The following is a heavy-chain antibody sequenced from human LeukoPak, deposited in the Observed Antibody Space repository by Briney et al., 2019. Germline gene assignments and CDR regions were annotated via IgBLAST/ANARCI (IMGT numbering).Heavy chain of an antibody. CDR2: IRYDGSNK. J-gene: IGHJ6*03. Sequence: PGGSLRLSCAASGFTFSSYGMHWVRQAPGKGLEWVAFIRYDGSNKYYADSVKGRFTISRDNSKNTLYLQMNSLRAEDTAVYYCAKSTSSHRYYYYYMDVWGKGTTVTVSS. CDR3: AKSTSSHRYYYYYMDV. V-gene: IGHV3-30*02. D-gene: IGHD2-2*01. CDR1: GFTFSSYG.